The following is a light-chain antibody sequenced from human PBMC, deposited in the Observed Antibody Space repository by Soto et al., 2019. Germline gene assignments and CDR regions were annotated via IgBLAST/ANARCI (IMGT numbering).Light chain of an antibody. Sequence: EIVMTQSPATLSVSPGERATLSCRASQSVSSYLAWYQQKPGQAPRLLIYDASTRATGIPARFSGSGSGTEFTLTISSLESEDFAVYYCQQYNNSPPLTFGGGTKVEIK. CDR1: QSVSSY. CDR2: DAS. V-gene: IGKV3-15*01. CDR3: QQYNNSPPLT. J-gene: IGKJ4*01.